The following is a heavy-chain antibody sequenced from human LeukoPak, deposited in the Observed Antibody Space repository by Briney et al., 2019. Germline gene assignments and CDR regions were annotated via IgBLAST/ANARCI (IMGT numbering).Heavy chain of an antibody. D-gene: IGHD3-16*02. CDR2: ITSSGSST. Sequence: GRSLRLSCSASGFIFYSYAMHWVRQAPGRGLEHVAAITSSGSSTFHANSVKGRFTISRDNSKNTLYLQMGSLRPEDMAVYFCTRGPGYDYVWGTYRADYWGQGTLATVSS. CDR1: GFIFYSYA. CDR3: TRGPGYDYVWGTYRADY. V-gene: IGHV3-64*01. J-gene: IGHJ4*02.